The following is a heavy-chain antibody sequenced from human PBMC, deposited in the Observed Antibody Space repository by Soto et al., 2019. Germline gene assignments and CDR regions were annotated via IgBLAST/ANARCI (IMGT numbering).Heavy chain of an antibody. CDR2: TYYRSKWYN. CDR3: ARESYGSGSYDGMDV. J-gene: IGHJ6*02. Sequence: PSQTLSLTCVISGYSVSSNNAAWNWIRQSPSRGLEWLGRTYYRSKWYNDYAVSVKSRIDINPDTSKNQFSLQLNSVSPEDTAMYYCARESYGSGSYDGMDVWGQGTTVTVSS. D-gene: IGHD3-10*01. CDR1: GYSVSSNNAA. V-gene: IGHV6-1*01.